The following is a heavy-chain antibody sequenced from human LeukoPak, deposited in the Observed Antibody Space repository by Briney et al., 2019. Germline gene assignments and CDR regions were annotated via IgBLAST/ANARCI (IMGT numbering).Heavy chain of an antibody. D-gene: IGHD3-3*01. Sequence: AGGSLRLSCAASGFTFSSYGMHWVRQAQGKGLEWVAVIWYDGSNKYYADSVKGRFTISRDNSKNTLYLQMNSLRAEDTAVYYCAKGPRITIFGVVTTNFDYWGQGTLVTVSS. CDR3: AKGPRITIFGVVTTNFDY. V-gene: IGHV3-33*06. CDR1: GFTFSSYG. CDR2: IWYDGSNK. J-gene: IGHJ4*02.